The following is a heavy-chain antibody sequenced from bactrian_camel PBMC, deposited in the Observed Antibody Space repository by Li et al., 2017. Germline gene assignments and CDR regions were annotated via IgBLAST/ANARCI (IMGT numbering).Heavy chain of an antibody. CDR3: AATIGTLCSVYYCEVRCGRGPIPRGDFGN. D-gene: IGHD3*01. J-gene: IGHJ6*01. V-gene: IGHV3S1*01. CDR1: GFTFSRHW. Sequence: HVQLVESGGGLVQPGGSLRLSCAASGFTFSRHWMYWVRQTPGKGLEWVSTINSDGGITYYADSVKGRFTVSKDNAKNTLYLEMNSLQPEDTAMYYCAATIGTLCSVYYCEVRCGRGPIPRGDFGNWGQGTQVTVS. CDR2: INSDGGIT.